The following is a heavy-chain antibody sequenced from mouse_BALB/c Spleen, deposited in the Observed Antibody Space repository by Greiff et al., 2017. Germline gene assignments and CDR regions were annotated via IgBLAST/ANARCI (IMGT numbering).Heavy chain of an antibody. J-gene: IGHJ3*01. Sequence: VQLQQSGPGLLAPSQSRSITCTVSGFSLPGFGVNWVRQPPGKGLEWLGMIWGDGSTDYNSALKSRLSISKDNSKSQVFLKMNSLQTDDTARYYCARDGPFAYWGQGTLVTVSA. V-gene: IGHV2-6-7*01. CDR1: GFSLPGFG. CDR3: ARDGPFAY. CDR2: IWGDGST.